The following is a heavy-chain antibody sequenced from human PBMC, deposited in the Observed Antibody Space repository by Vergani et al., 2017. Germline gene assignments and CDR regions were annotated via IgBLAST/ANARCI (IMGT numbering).Heavy chain of an antibody. CDR1: GFTFGDYA. J-gene: IGHJ3*02. D-gene: IGHD2-2*01. Sequence: EVQLVESGGGLVQPGRSLRLSCTASGFTFGDYAMSWFRQAPGKGLEWVGFIRSKAYGGTTEYAASVKGRFTISRDDSKSIAYLQMNSLKTEDTAVYYCARVPTYCSSTSCYLVRGAFDIWGQGTMVTVSS. V-gene: IGHV3-49*03. CDR3: ARVPTYCSSTSCYLVRGAFDI. CDR2: IRSKAYGGTT.